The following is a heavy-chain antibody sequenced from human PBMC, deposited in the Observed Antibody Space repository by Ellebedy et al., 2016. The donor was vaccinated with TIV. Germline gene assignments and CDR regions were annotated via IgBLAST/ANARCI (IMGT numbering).Heavy chain of an antibody. V-gene: IGHV1-8*03. Sequence: AASVKVSCKASGNTFTSYDINWVRQATGQGLEWMGWMNPNSGYSGYAQKFQGRVAFTSNTSISTVYMEVSSLRSEDTAVYYCARGLDTTPLRIWGQGTLVTVSS. CDR3: ARGLDTTPLRI. CDR1: GNTFTSYD. D-gene: IGHD1-26*01. CDR2: MNPNSGYS. J-gene: IGHJ4*02.